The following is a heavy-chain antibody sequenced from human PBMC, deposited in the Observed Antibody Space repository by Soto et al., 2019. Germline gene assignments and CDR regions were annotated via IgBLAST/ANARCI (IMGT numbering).Heavy chain of an antibody. CDR3: AIGVGPFYCGGDCFPYYFDY. CDR2: ISAYTGNT. Sequence: QVQLVQSGAEVKKPGASVKVSCQASGYTFTSYGISWVRQAPGQGLEWMGWISAYTGNTNYAQKLQGRVTMTTDTSTSTAYLELRSLRSDDTAVYYCAIGVGPFYCGGDCFPYYFDYWGQGTLVTVSS. CDR1: GYTFTSYG. V-gene: IGHV1-18*01. D-gene: IGHD2-21*02. J-gene: IGHJ4*02.